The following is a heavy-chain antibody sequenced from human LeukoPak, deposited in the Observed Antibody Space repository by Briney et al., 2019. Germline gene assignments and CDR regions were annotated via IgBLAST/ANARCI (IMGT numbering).Heavy chain of an antibody. D-gene: IGHD3-22*01. Sequence: SETLSLTCTVSGGSISSSSYYWGWIRQPPGNGLEWIGSIYYSGSTYYNPSLKSRVTISVDTSKNQFSLKLSSVTAADTAVYYCARGDDYYDSSGLYWGQGTLVTVSS. CDR2: IYYSGST. CDR1: GGSISSSSYY. V-gene: IGHV4-39*01. CDR3: ARGDDYYDSSGLY. J-gene: IGHJ4*02.